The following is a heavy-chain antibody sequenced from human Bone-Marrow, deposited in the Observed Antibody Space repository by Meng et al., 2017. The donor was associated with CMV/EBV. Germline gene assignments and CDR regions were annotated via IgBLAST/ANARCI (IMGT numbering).Heavy chain of an antibody. Sequence: GGSLRLSCAASGFTFDDYGMSWVRQAPGKGLEWVSGINWNGGSTGYADSVKGRFTISRDNAKNSLYLQMNSLRAEDTALYYCAKDLGTIFDVVNYHFAQWGQGHRVHVDS. D-gene: IGHD3-3*01. CDR3: AKDLGTIFDVVNYHFAQ. CDR1: GFTFDDYG. CDR2: INWNGGST. J-gene: IGHJ4*02. V-gene: IGHV3-20*04.